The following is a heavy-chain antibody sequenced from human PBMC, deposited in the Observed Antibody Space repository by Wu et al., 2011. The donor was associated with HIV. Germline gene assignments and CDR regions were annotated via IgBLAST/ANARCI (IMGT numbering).Heavy chain of an antibody. Sequence: QVQLVQSGAEVKKPGASVKVSCKAYGYTFTNYDINWVRQATGQGLEWMGWMNPNSGYTGYAQKFQGRVTMTRDTSISTAYMELNRLKSDDTAVYYCAGPNSDGSSGNFDCWGQGTLVTVSS. CDR3: AGPNSDGSSGNFDC. CDR1: GYTFTNYD. CDR2: MNPNSGYT. D-gene: IGHD6-6*01. J-gene: IGHJ4*02. V-gene: IGHV1-8*02.